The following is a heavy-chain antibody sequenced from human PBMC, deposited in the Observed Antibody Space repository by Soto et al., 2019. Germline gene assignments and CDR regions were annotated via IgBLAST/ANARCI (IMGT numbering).Heavy chain of an antibody. CDR1: GFIVSTKY. CDR2: FYNGAST. V-gene: IGHV3-66*01. Sequence: EVQLVESGGALVQPGGSLRLSCAVSGFIVSTKYMSWVRQAPGKGLEWVSVFYNGASTNYADSVEGRLTISGDNSKNTLFLQMNNLRADDTAVYYCAADYYFYMDLWGKGTTVTVSS. J-gene: IGHJ6*03. CDR3: AADYYFYMDL.